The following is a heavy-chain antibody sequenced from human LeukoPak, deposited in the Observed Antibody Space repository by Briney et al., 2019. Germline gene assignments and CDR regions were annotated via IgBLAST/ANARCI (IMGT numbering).Heavy chain of an antibody. V-gene: IGHV3-9*01. CDR2: ISWNSGSI. CDR1: GFTFDDYA. Sequence: PGGSLRLSCAASGFTFDDYAMHWVRQAPGKGLDWVSGISWNSGSIGYADSVKGRFTISRDNAKNSLYLQMNSLRAEDTALYYCAKDGNEWLLSNWFDPWGQGTLVTVSS. D-gene: IGHD3-3*01. CDR3: AKDGNEWLLSNWFDP. J-gene: IGHJ5*02.